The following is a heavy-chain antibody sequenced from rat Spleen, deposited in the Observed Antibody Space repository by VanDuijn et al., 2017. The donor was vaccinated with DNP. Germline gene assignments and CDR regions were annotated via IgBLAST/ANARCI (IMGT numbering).Heavy chain of an antibody. CDR2: INKDSSTI. D-gene: IGHD1-11*01. V-gene: IGHV4-2*01. CDR1: GFNFKDSW. Sequence: EVNLVESGGGLVQPGKSLKVSCVTSGFNFKDSWMGWVRQAPGKGLEWIGEINKDSSTINYSPSLKDKFTISRDNAQNTLYLQMSKLGSEDTAIYYCARLGWHGWFAYWGQGTLVTVSS. CDR3: ARLGWHGWFAY. J-gene: IGHJ3*01.